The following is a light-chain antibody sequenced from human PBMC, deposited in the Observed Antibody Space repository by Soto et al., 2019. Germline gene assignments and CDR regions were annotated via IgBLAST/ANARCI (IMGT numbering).Light chain of an antibody. CDR3: SSYTSSSTYV. J-gene: IGLJ1*01. V-gene: IGLV2-14*01. CDR2: DVS. CDR1: SSDVGGYNY. Sequence: VLTQPASVSGSPGQSITIPCTGTSSDVGGYNYVSWYQQHPGKAPKPMIYDVSNRPSGVSNRFSGSKSGNTASLTISGLQAEDEADYYCSSYTSSSTYVFGTGTKVPVL.